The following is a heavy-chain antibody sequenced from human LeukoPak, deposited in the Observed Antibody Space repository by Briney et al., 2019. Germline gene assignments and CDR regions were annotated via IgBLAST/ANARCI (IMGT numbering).Heavy chain of an antibody. J-gene: IGHJ4*02. V-gene: IGHV3-23*01. CDR1: GFTFSSYA. CDR3: ARAKSGSYSPFDY. CDR2: ISGSGGST. D-gene: IGHD1-26*01. Sequence: GGSLRLSCAASGFTFSSYAMSWVRQAPGKGLEWVSAISGSGGSTYYADSVKGRFTISRDNSWNTVYLQMNSLRAEDTGVYYCARAKSGSYSPFDYWGQGTLVTVSS.